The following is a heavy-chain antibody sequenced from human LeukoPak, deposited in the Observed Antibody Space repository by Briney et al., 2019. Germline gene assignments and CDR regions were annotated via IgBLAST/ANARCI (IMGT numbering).Heavy chain of an antibody. CDR2: IFGSGGSA. V-gene: IGHV3-23*01. Sequence: GGSLRLSCAASGFTFNSYAMYWVRQAPGKGLEWVSGIFGSGGSAHYADSVKGRFTISRDNSKNTVYLQMDSLRVEDTAVYYCGKTTTGYSSGRYPGWPVDYWGQGTLVTISS. CDR1: GFTFNSYA. J-gene: IGHJ4*02. CDR3: GKTTTGYSSGRYPGWPVDY. D-gene: IGHD6-19*01.